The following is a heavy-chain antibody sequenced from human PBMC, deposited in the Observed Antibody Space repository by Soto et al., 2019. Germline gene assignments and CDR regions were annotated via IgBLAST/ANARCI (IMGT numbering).Heavy chain of an antibody. J-gene: IGHJ4*02. CDR3: ARGRHWLDY. Sequence: QVQLQESGPGLVKPSETLSLTCTVSVGSISIYYWSWIRQPPGKGLEWIGYIYYTGSTNYNPSLKSRVTISVDTSENQFSLRLSSVTAADTAIYYCARGRHWLDYWGQGTLVTVSS. D-gene: IGHD6-19*01. CDR2: IYYTGST. CDR1: VGSISIYY. V-gene: IGHV4-59*01.